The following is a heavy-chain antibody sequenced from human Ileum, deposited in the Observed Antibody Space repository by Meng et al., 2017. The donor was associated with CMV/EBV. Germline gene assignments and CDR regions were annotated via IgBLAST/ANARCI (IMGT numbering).Heavy chain of an antibody. Sequence: GGSLRLSCAASGFTLNDYFMDWVRQVPGKGLEWVSFISSNSNYIYYRDSVKGRFTISRDNAKKSVYLQMNTLRVEDAAVYYCARDLSCSGGSCYSGAFDIWGQGTVVTVSS. CDR2: ISSNSNYI. CDR3: ARDLSCSGGSCYSGAFDI. J-gene: IGHJ3*02. V-gene: IGHV3-21*01. D-gene: IGHD2-15*01. CDR1: GFTLNDYF.